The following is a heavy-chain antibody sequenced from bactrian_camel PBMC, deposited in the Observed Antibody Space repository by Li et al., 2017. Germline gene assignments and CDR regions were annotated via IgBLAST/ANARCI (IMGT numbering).Heavy chain of an antibody. D-gene: IGHD3*01. Sequence: LVESGGGSVQAGGSLTLSCAASGYTWSSLCMGWFRQAPGKEREWVAKISSYGGTEYTDSVKGRFTISQDNATDTVYLQMNSLKPEDTAMYSCAASPGLCGMKDFIYWGQGTQVTVS. J-gene: IGHJ4*01. CDR3: AASPGLCGMKDFIY. V-gene: IGHV3S55*01. CDR1: GYTWSSLC. CDR2: ISSYGGT.